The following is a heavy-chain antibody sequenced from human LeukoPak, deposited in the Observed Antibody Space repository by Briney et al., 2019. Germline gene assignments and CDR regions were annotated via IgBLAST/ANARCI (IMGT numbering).Heavy chain of an antibody. V-gene: IGHV4-39*01. J-gene: IGHJ4*02. CDR1: GGSISSSSYY. D-gene: IGHD4-17*01. CDR3: ARGNYGDYSEDYFDY. CDR2: IYYSGST. Sequence: SETLSLTXTVSGGSISSSSYYWGWIRQPPGKGLEWIGRIYYSGSTYYNPSLESRVIISVDTSKNQFSLKLSSVTAADTAVYYCARGNYGDYSEDYFDYWGQGTLVTVSS.